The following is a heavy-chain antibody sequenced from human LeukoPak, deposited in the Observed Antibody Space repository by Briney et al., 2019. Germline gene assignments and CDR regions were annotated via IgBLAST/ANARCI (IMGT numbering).Heavy chain of an antibody. V-gene: IGHV3-7*01. Sequence: PGGSLRLSCAASGFTFSSYWMSWVRQAPGKGLEWVANIKQDGSEKYYVDSVKGRFTIFRDNAKNSLYLQMNSLRAEDTAVYYCASYRLRFLEWLSLPFDYWGQGTLVTVSS. J-gene: IGHJ4*02. D-gene: IGHD3-3*01. CDR1: GFTFSSYW. CDR3: ASYRLRFLEWLSLPFDY. CDR2: IKQDGSEK.